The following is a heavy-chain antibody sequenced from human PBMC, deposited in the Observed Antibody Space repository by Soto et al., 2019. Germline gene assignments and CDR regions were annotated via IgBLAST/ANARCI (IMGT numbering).Heavy chain of an antibody. CDR3: ARRLGYCSSTSCSLGGVDY. D-gene: IGHD2-2*01. Sequence: ASVKVSCKASGGTFSSYAISWLRQAPGQGLEWMGGIIPIFGTANYAQKFQGRVTITADESTSTAYMELSSLRSEDTAVYYCARRLGYCSSTSCSLGGVDYWGQGTLVTVSS. CDR1: GGTFSSYA. J-gene: IGHJ4*02. V-gene: IGHV1-69*13. CDR2: IIPIFGTA.